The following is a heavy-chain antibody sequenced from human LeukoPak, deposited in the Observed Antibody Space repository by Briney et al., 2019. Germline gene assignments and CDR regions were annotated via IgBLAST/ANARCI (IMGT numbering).Heavy chain of an antibody. CDR2: IRLTSNSM. CDR3: ARDLPPGSSGWYLGY. J-gene: IGHJ4*02. D-gene: IGHD6-19*01. V-gene: IGHV3-48*02. CDR1: GFPLSSVW. Sequence: PGGSLRLSCVVSGFPLSSVWMNWVRQAPGKGLEWFSSIRLTSNSMSYAESVRGRFTISRDNAKNSLYLQMNSLRDEDTAVYYCARDLPPGSSGWYLGYWGQGTLVTVSS.